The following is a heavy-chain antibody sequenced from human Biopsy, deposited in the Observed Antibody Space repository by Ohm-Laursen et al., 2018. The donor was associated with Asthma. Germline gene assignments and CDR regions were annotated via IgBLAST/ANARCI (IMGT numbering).Heavy chain of an antibody. CDR3: AKERYYDFWSGYPI. V-gene: IGHV3-30*04. CDR1: GFTFSSYA. J-gene: IGHJ3*02. CDR2: MSFDGRQT. D-gene: IGHD3-3*01. Sequence: SLRLSCAASGFTFSSYAMHWVRQAPGKGLEWVAVMSFDGRQTYYADSVKGRFTISRDNSKNTLYLQMNSLRAEDTAVYYCAKERYYDFWSGYPIWGQGTMVSVSS.